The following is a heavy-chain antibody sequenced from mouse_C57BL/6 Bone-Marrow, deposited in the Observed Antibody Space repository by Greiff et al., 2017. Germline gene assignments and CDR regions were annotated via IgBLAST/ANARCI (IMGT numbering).Heavy chain of an antibody. CDR3: ARELLPLYYFDY. CDR1: GYSITSGYY. CDR2: ISYDGSH. J-gene: IGHJ2*01. D-gene: IGHD2-3*01. Sequence: EVKLLESGPGLVKPSQSLSLTCSVTGYSITSGYYWNWIRQFPGNKLEWMGYISYDGSHNYNPSLKNRISITRDTSKNQFFLKLNSVTTEDTATYYCARELLPLYYFDYWGQGTTRTVSS. V-gene: IGHV3-6*01.